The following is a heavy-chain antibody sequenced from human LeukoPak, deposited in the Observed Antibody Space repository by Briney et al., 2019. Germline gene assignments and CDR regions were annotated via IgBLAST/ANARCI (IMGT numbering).Heavy chain of an antibody. J-gene: IGHJ4*02. Sequence: GASVKVSCKASGYTFTKYGISWVRQAPGQGLEWMGWISTYNGNTDYAQKFQGRVTMTTDMSTSTAYMELRSLRSDDTAVYYCARDGFSSSWPYYLDFWGQGSLVTVSS. D-gene: IGHD6-13*01. CDR2: ISTYNGNT. V-gene: IGHV1-18*01. CDR3: ARDGFSSSWPYYLDF. CDR1: GYTFTKYG.